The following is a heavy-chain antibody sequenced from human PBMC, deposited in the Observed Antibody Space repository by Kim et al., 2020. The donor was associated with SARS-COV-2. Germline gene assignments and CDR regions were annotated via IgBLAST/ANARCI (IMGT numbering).Heavy chain of an antibody. CDR2: IYSGGST. V-gene: IGHV3-53*01. CDR1: GFTVSSNY. CDR3: ARDTIGAVWFGEEKRKNYYYYGMDV. D-gene: IGHD3-10*01. J-gene: IGHJ6*02. Sequence: GGSLRLSCAASGFTVSSNYMSWVRQAPGKGLEWVSVIYSGGSTYYADSVKGRFTISRDNSKNTLYLQMNSLRAEDTAVYYCARDTIGAVWFGEEKRKNYYYYGMDVWGQGTTVTVSS.